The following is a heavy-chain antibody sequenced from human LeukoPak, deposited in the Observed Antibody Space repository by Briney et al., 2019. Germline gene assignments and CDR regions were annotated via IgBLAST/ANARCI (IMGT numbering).Heavy chain of an antibody. CDR2: SYTSGST. J-gene: IGHJ5*02. CDR1: GGSINSDSYQ. Sequence: PSQTLSLTCTVSGGSINSDSYQWSWIRQPAGKGMEWIGRSYTSGSTNYNPSLKNRATISVDTSKNQFSLELTSVTAADTAVYYCARGRGGTYYWYDPWGQGTLVTVSS. D-gene: IGHD1-26*01. V-gene: IGHV4-61*02. CDR3: ARGRGGTYYWYDP.